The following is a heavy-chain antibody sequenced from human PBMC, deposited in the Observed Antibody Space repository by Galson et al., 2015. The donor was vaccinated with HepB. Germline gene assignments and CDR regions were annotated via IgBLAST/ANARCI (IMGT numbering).Heavy chain of an antibody. D-gene: IGHD3-10*01. Sequence: ETLSLTCAVYGGSFSGYYWSWIRQPPGKGLEWIGEIKNSGYTNYNPSLKSRVTMSQDTSKNQFSLKLSSVTAADTAVYYCARVILDWFGELSTPTYFDSWGQGTPVTVSS. CDR2: IKNSGYT. V-gene: IGHV4-34*01. CDR3: ARVILDWFGELSTPTYFDS. CDR1: GGSFSGYY. J-gene: IGHJ4*02.